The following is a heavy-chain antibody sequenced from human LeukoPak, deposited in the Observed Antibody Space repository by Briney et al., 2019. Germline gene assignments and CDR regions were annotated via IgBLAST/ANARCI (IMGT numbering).Heavy chain of an antibody. J-gene: IGHJ5*01. CDR2: ITSSGRTI. D-gene: IGHD4-17*01. V-gene: IGHV3-48*03. CDR3: ARGAYGDYVNWFDS. CDR1: GFTFSSYE. Sequence: GGSLRLSCAASGFTFSSYEMNWVRQAPGKGLEWVSYITSSGRTIYNADSVKGRFAISRDNAKNSLFLKMNSLRAEDTAVYYCARGAYGDYVNWFDSWGQGILVTVSS.